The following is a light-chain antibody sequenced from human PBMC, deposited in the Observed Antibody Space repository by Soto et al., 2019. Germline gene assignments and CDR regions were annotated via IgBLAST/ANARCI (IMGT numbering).Light chain of an antibody. Sequence: DIQLTQSPSFLSASVGDRVTITCRASQGIRSYLAWYQQKPGKAPKILIYAASTLQRGVPSRFSGSGSGTEFTLTISSLQPEDFATYYCQQLNNYPFTFGPGTKVDIK. CDR2: AAS. V-gene: IGKV1-9*01. CDR3: QQLNNYPFT. CDR1: QGIRSY. J-gene: IGKJ3*01.